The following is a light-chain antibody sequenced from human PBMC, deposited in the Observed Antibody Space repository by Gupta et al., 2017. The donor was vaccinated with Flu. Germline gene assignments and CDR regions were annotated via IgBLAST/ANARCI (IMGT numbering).Light chain of an antibody. CDR2: GNS. CDR3: QSYDSSRREEV. V-gene: IGLV1-40*01. Sequence: QSVLPQPPSVSGAPGQRVTISCTGSSSNIGAGYDVHWYQQLPGTAPKLLIYGNSNRPSGVPDRFSGSKSGTSASLAITGLQAEDEADYYCQSYDSSRREEVFGGGTKLTVL. CDR1: SSNIGAGYD. J-gene: IGLJ2*01.